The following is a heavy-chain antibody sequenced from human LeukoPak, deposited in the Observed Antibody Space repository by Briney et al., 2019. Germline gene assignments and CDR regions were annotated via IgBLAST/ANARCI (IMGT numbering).Heavy chain of an antibody. CDR3: ATLQGRSSDY. CDR1: GFTFSSYE. J-gene: IGHJ4*02. CDR2: ISSSGSTI. Sequence: GGSLRLSCAASGFTFSSYEMNWVRQAPGKRLEWVSYISSSGSTIYYADSVKGRFTISRDNAKNSLYLQMNSLRAEDTAVYYCATLQGRSSDYWGQGTLVTVSS. V-gene: IGHV3-48*03.